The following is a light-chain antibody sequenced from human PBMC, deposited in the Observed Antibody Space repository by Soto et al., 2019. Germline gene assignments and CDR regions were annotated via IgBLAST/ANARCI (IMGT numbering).Light chain of an antibody. CDR2: EAS. Sequence: EIVLTQSPATLSLSPGERATLSCRASQSLSSSFAWFQQKPGQAPRLLIYEASHRATGVPARFTGSGSGRDFTLTISSLEPEDFAVYYCQQRSNWPTFGQGTKVDIK. J-gene: IGKJ1*01. V-gene: IGKV3-11*02. CDR3: QQRSNWPT. CDR1: QSLSSS.